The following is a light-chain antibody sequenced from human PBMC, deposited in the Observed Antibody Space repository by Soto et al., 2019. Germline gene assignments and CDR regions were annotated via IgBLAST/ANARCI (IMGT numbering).Light chain of an antibody. Sequence: QSALTQPASVSGSPGQSITISCTGTSSDVGSYNLVSWYQQHPGKAPKLMIYEVSKRPSGVSNRFSGSKSGNTASLTISGLQAEDEADYYCCSYAGSSTSYVFGPGTKATVL. CDR1: SSDVGSYNL. J-gene: IGLJ1*01. V-gene: IGLV2-23*02. CDR3: CSYAGSSTSYV. CDR2: EVS.